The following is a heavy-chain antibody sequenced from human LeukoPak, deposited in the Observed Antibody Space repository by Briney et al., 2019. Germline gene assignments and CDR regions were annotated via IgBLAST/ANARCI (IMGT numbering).Heavy chain of an antibody. CDR1: GGSISSYY. CDR3: ARRRGGWPYYFDY. D-gene: IGHD6-19*01. V-gene: IGHV4-59*08. CDR2: IYYSGST. Sequence: SETLSLTCTVSGGSISSYYWSWIRQPPGKGLEWIGYIYYSGSTNYNPSLKSRVTISVDTSKNQLSLKLSSVTAADTAVYYCARRRGGWPYYFDYWGQGTLVTVSS. J-gene: IGHJ4*02.